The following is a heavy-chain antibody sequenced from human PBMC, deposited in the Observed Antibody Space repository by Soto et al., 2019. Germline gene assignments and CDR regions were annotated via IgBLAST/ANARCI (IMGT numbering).Heavy chain of an antibody. J-gene: IGHJ6*02. CDR1: GYSFTSYW. Sequence: PGESLKISCKGSGYSFTSYWIGWVRQMPGKGLEWMGIIYPGDSDTRYSPSFQGQVTISADKSISTAYLQWSSLKASDTAMYYCARVQGSYYYDSSGYSQWNYYYGMDVWGQGTTVTVSS. V-gene: IGHV5-51*01. CDR3: ARVQGSYYYDSSGYSQWNYYYGMDV. CDR2: IYPGDSDT. D-gene: IGHD3-22*01.